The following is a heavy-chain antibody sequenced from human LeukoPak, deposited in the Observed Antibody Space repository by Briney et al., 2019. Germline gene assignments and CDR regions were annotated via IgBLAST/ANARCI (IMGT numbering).Heavy chain of an antibody. V-gene: IGHV3-7*03. CDR3: ARDGSSYSYGFSWRSY. J-gene: IGHJ4*02. Sequence: LGGSLRLSCAASGFTFSSYWMSWVRQAPGKGLEWVANIKQDGSEKYYVDSVKGRFTISRDNAKNSLYLQMNSLRAEDTAVYYCARDGSSYSYGFSWRSYWGQGTLVIVSS. D-gene: IGHD5-18*01. CDR1: GFTFSSYW. CDR2: IKQDGSEK.